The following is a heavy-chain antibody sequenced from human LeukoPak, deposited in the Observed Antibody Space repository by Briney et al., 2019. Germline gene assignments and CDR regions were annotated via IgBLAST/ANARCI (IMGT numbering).Heavy chain of an antibody. V-gene: IGHV4-61*02. CDR1: GGPISSGSYY. J-gene: IGHJ6*03. Sequence: SQTLSLTCTVSGGPISSGSYYWSWIRQPAGKGLEWFGRIYTSGSTNYNPSLKSRVTISVDTSKNQFSLKLSSVTAADTAVYYCARVFIRALYYMDVWGKGTTVTVSS. D-gene: IGHD3-3*01. CDR3: ARVFIRALYYMDV. CDR2: IYTSGST.